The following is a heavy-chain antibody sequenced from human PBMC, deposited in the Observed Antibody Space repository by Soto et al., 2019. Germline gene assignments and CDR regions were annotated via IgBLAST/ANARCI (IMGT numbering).Heavy chain of an antibody. D-gene: IGHD6-13*01. CDR3: AKTRSSSWPHNWFDP. Sequence: PGGSLRLSCAASGFTFSSYAMSWVRQAPGKGLEWVSAISGSGGSTYYADSVKGRFTISRDNSRNTLYLQMNSLRAEDTAVYYCAKTRSSSWPHNWFDPWGQGTLVTVSS. J-gene: IGHJ5*02. CDR2: ISGSGGST. V-gene: IGHV3-23*01. CDR1: GFTFSSYA.